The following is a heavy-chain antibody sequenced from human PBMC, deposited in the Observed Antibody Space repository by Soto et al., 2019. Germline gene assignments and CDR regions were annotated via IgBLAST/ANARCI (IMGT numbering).Heavy chain of an antibody. D-gene: IGHD2-15*01. Sequence: SETLSLTCTVSGGSISSYYWSWIRQPPGKGLVWIGYIYYSGSTNYNPSLKSRVTISVDTSKNQFSLKLSSVTAADTAVYYCAREAYCSGGSCYHFDYWGQGTLVTVSS. CDR3: AREAYCSGGSCYHFDY. J-gene: IGHJ4*02. CDR1: GGSISSYY. CDR2: IYYSGST. V-gene: IGHV4-59*01.